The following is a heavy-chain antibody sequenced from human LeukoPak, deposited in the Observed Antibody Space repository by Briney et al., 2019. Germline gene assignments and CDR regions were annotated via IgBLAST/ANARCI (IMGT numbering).Heavy chain of an antibody. CDR1: VGTFSSYA. CDR3: ARVSGYYDILTGYYNYYYGMDV. CDR2: IIPNLGIA. D-gene: IGHD3-9*01. J-gene: IGHJ6*02. V-gene: IGHV1-69*04. Sequence: SVTVSCKASVGTFSSYAISWVRQAPGQGLEWMGRIIPNLGIANYAQKVQGRVTITADKSTSTAYMELSSLRSEDTAVYDCARVSGYYDILTGYYNYYYGMDVWGQGTTVTVSS.